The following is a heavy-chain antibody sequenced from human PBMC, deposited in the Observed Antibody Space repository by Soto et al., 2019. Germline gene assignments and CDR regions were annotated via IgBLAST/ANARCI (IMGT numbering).Heavy chain of an antibody. D-gene: IGHD5-12*01. CDR3: AKVGQLDITTGHAYFDH. CDR1: GYAFEDYA. Sequence: GGSLRLSCATSGYAFEDYAMHWVRQVPGKGLEWVSLISWDGESTYYADPVKGRFTVSRDDSEKSLYLQMNSVRVDDTALYYCAKVGQLDITTGHAYFDHWGQGTLVTVSS. V-gene: IGHV3-43D*04. J-gene: IGHJ4*02. CDR2: ISWDGEST.